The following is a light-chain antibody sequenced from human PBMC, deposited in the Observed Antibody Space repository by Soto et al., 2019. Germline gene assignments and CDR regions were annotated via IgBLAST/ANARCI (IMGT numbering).Light chain of an antibody. CDR2: AAF. CDR1: QSVSSY. J-gene: IGKJ2*01. CDR3: HQRSNWPADFT. V-gene: IGKV3-11*01. Sequence: EIVLTQSPATLSLSPGEGVTLSCRASQSVSSYLAWYQQKPGQAPRLLIYAAFNRATGIPDRFSGSGSGTDFTLSISSVKPEDFAVDDCHQRSNWPADFTFGQGTKLEIK.